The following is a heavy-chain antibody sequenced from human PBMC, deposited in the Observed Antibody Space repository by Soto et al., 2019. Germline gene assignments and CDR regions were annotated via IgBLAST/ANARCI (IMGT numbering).Heavy chain of an antibody. CDR2: ISGDGSGT. J-gene: IGHJ4*02. D-gene: IGHD1-26*01. V-gene: IGHV3-23*01. CDR3: DGSDF. CDR1: GFTFSAYA. Sequence: GGSLRLSCAASGFTFSAYAMSWARQAPGKGLEWVSTISGDGSGTHYADSVRGRFTISRDNSKSTLFLQMESLRVEDTAIYYCDGSDFWGQGTLVTVSS.